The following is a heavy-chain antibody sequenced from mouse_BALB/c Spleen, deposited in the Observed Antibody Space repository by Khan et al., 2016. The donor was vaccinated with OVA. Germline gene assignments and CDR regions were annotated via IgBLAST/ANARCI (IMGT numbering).Heavy chain of an antibody. CDR3: ERHGYGKGDAMDY. Sequence: EVELVESGGGLVQPGGSLKLSCATSGFTFSDYYMYWVRQTPEKRLEWVAYISNGGGSTYYPDTVKGRFTISRDNAKNTLYLHMSRLKSEDTARYYCERHGYGKGDAMDYWGQGTSVTVSS. CDR1: GFTFSDYY. D-gene: IGHD2-10*02. J-gene: IGHJ4*01. CDR2: ISNGGGST. V-gene: IGHV5-12*02.